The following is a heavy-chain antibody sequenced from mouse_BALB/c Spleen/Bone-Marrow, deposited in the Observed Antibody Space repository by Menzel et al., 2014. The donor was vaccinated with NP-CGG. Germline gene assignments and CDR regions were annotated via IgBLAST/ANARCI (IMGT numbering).Heavy chain of an antibody. V-gene: IGHV2-9*02. J-gene: IGHJ4*01. Sequence: VQLQQSGPGLVAPSQSLSITCTVSGFSLTSYGVHWVRQPPGKVLEWLGVIWAGGSTNYDSALMSRLSISKDNSKSQVFLKMNSLQTDDTAMYYCARGSYYEGAMDYWGQGTSVTVSS. CDR3: ARGSYYEGAMDY. CDR2: IWAGGST. D-gene: IGHD1-1*01. CDR1: GFSLTSYG.